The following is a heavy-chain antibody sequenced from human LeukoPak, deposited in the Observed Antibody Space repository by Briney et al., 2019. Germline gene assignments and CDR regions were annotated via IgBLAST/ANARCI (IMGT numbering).Heavy chain of an antibody. CDR1: GGSFSGYY. CDR2: INHSGST. J-gene: IGHJ4*02. CDR3: ARGQEGCSYGYDFDY. V-gene: IGHV4-34*01. D-gene: IGHD5-18*01. Sequence: SETLSLTCAVYGGSFSGYYWSWIRQPPGKGLEWIGEINHSGSTNYNPSLKSRVTISVDTSKNQFSLKLSSVTAADTAVYYCARGQEGCSYGYDFDYWGQGTLVTVSS.